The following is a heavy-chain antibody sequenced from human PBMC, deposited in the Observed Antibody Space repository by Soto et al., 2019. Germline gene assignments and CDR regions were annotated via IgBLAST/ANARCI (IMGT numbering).Heavy chain of an antibody. CDR3: AREVAYFHSGAFVY. CDR2: VNNNGDKT. CDR1: TYTFSSHA. J-gene: IGHJ4*02. D-gene: IGHD5-12*01. V-gene: IGHV3-23*01. Sequence: HPXGSLRLSCEGATYTFSSHAMSWVRQAPGKGLEWVSTVNNNGDKTYYADSVKGRFTISRDNSKNTLNLQMNSLRVEDTAIYYCAREVAYFHSGAFVYWGQGTLVTVSS.